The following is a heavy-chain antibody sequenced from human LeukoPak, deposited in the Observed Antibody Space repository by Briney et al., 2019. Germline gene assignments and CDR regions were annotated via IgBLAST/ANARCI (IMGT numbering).Heavy chain of an antibody. CDR1: GGSFSGYY. V-gene: IGHV4-34*01. CDR3: ASQYNWNRIDY. CDR2: INHSGST. D-gene: IGHD1-20*01. Sequence: SETLSLTCAVYGGSFSGYYWSWIRQPPGKGLEWIGEINHSGSTNYNPSLKSRVTISVDTSKNQSSLKLSSVTAADTAVYYCASQYNWNRIDYWGQGTLVTVSS. J-gene: IGHJ4*02.